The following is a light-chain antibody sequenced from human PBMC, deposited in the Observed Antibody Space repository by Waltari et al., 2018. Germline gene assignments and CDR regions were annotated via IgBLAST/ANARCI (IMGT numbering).Light chain of an antibody. CDR2: RDD. J-gene: IGLJ3*02. Sequence: QSALTQPPSVSGTPGQRVTIACSGSSSNIEVNYVYWHQQFTGTAPKLLIYRDDQRPSAVPDRFSGSKSGTSASLAISGLRSEDDADYYCAAWDDSLSGRVFGGGTKVTVL. CDR1: SSNIEVNY. CDR3: AAWDDSLSGRV. V-gene: IGLV1-47*01.